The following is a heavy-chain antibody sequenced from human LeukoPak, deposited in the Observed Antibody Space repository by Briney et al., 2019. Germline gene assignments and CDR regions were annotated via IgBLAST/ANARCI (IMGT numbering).Heavy chain of an antibody. Sequence: ASVKVSCKASGYTFTGYYMHWVQQAPGQGLEWMGWINPNSGGTNYAQKFQGRVTMTRDTSISTAYMELSRLRSDDTAVYYCATAYCSGGSCYPYYYYYGMDVWGQGTTVTVSS. V-gene: IGHV1-2*02. CDR3: ATAYCSGGSCYPYYYYYGMDV. CDR1: GYTFTGYY. D-gene: IGHD2-15*01. CDR2: INPNSGGT. J-gene: IGHJ6*02.